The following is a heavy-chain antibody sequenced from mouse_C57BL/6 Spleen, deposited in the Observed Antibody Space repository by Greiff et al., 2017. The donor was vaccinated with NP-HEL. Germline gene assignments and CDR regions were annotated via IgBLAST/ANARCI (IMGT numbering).Heavy chain of an antibody. CDR2: IYPGDGDT. D-gene: IGHD3-3*01. CDR3: ARNGGLGDAMDY. J-gene: IGHJ4*01. Sequence: QVQLQQSGPELVKPGASVKISCKASGYAFSSSWMNWVKQRPGKGLEWIGRIYPGDGDTNYNGKFKGKATLTADKSSSTAYMQLSSLTSEDSAVYFCARNGGLGDAMDYWGQGTSVTVSS. CDR1: GYAFSSSW. V-gene: IGHV1-82*01.